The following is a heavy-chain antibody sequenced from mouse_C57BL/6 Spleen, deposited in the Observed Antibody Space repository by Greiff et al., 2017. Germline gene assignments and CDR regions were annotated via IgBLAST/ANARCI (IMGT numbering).Heavy chain of an antibody. J-gene: IGHJ3*01. V-gene: IGHV1-5*01. D-gene: IGHD1-1*01. CDR2: IYPGNSDT. CDR1: GYTFTSYW. CDR3: TRGYYYGSSPVAY. Sequence: VQLQQSGTVLARPGASVKMSCKTSGYTFTSYWMHWVKQRPGQGLEWIGAIYPGNSDTSYNQKFKGKAKLTAVTSASTAYMELSSLTNEDSAVYYCTRGYYYGSSPVAYWGQGTLVTVSA.